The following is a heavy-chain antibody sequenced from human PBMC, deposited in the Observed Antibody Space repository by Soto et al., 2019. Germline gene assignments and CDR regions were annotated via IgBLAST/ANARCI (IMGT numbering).Heavy chain of an antibody. J-gene: IGHJ5*02. Sequence: SETLSLTCTVSGGSISSYYWSWIRQPPGKGLEWIGYIYYSGSTNYNPSLKSRVTISVDTSKNQFSLKLSSVTAADTAVYYCARVLGSSGSSHNWFDPWGQGTLVTVS. D-gene: IGHD6-19*01. CDR2: IYYSGST. CDR1: GGSISSYY. V-gene: IGHV4-59*01. CDR3: ARVLGSSGSSHNWFDP.